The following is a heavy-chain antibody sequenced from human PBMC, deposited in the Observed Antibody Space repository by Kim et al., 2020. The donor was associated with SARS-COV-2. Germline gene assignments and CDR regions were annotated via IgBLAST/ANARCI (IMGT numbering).Heavy chain of an antibody. J-gene: IGHJ6*02. V-gene: IGHV4-34*01. Sequence: NPSLKSRVTISVDTSKNQFSLKLSSGTAADTAVYYCARCGGYYYYYGMDVWGQGTTVTVSS. CDR3: ARCGGYYYYYGMDV. D-gene: IGHD2-21*01.